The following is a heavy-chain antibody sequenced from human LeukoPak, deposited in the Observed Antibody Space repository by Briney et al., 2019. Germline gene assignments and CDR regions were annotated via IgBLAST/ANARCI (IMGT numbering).Heavy chain of an antibody. J-gene: IGHJ4*02. D-gene: IGHD2-21*01. V-gene: IGHV3-21*01. CDR1: RFTFSNYK. CDR3: VRDKDCEFDF. Sequence: GGSVRLSCAASRFTFSNYKLNWVRQAPGQGLEWVGCISRYIIYIYCAGSVKGRFTISKDNAKNSMYLQMNSVRAEDTAGYCCVRDKDCEFDFWGQGTLVTVSS. CDR2: ISRYIIYI.